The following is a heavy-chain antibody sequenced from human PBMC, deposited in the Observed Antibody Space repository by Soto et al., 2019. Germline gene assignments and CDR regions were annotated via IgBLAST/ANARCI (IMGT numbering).Heavy chain of an antibody. V-gene: IGHV5-51*01. CDR2: IYPGDSDT. CDR1: GYSCTSYW. J-gene: IGHJ6*02. CDR3: ARVLFRNYYTMDV. Sequence: GESLKISCKGSGYSCTSYWIGWVRQMPGKGLEWMGIIYPGDSDTRYSPSFQGQVTISADKSISTAYLQWSSLKASDTAMYYCARVLFRNYYTMDVWGQGTSVTVSS. D-gene: IGHD2-8*01.